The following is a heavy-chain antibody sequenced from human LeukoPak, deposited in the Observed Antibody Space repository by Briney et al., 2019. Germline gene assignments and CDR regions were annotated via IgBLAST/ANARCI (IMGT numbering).Heavy chain of an antibody. V-gene: IGHV3-23*01. D-gene: IGHD3-22*01. CDR1: GFTFSSYG. CDR2: ISGSGGST. Sequence: GGSLRLSCAASGFTFSSYGMSWVRQAPGKGLEWVSAISGSGGSTYYADSVKGRFTISRDNSKNTLYLQMNSLRAEDTAVYYCHYDSSGYYKGLYFDYWGQGTLVTVSS. J-gene: IGHJ4*02. CDR3: HYDSSGYYKGLYFDY.